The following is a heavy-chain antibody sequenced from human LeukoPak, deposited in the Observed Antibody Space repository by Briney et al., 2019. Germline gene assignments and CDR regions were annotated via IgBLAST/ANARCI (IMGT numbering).Heavy chain of an antibody. CDR3: ARVAVAGTNLYFDY. Sequence: PGRSLRLSCAPSGFPFSSYAMHGVRQAPGKGREGVTVISYDGSNKYYADSVKGRFTISRDNSKNTLYLQMNSLRAEDTAVYYCARVAVAGTNLYFDYWGQGTLITVSS. D-gene: IGHD6-19*01. CDR2: ISYDGSNK. J-gene: IGHJ4*02. CDR1: GFPFSSYA. V-gene: IGHV3-30*04.